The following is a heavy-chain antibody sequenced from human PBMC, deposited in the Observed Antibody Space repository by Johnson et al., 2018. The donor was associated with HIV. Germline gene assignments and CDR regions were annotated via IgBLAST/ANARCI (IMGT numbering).Heavy chain of an antibody. Sequence: QVQPVESGGGVVQPGRSLILSCTASGFTFSSYGIHWVRQAPGKGLAWVALIWYVGSTKFYADSVKGRFTISRDNFKNTLYLQMNRLRPEDTAAYYCATIAAHGAAFDIWGQGTVVTVSS. CDR1: GFTFSSYG. V-gene: IGHV3-33*01. CDR2: IWYVGSTK. CDR3: ATIAAHGAAFDI. D-gene: IGHD6-25*01. J-gene: IGHJ3*02.